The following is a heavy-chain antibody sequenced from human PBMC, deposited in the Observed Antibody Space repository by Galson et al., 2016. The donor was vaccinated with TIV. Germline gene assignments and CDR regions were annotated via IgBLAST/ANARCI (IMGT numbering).Heavy chain of an antibody. V-gene: IGHV1-69*13. D-gene: IGHD5-18*01. J-gene: IGHJ6*02. CDR3: ATDRNTAMDTYYYYYGVDV. CDR1: GVTFSYFA. CDR2: IVPMFGTT. Sequence: SVKASCKASGVTFSYFAFSWVRQAPGQGLEWMGGIVPMFGTTNYAQKFQGRVTITADESTSTAYMELSRLRSEDTAIYYCATDRNTAMDTYYYYYGVDVWGQGTTVTVSS.